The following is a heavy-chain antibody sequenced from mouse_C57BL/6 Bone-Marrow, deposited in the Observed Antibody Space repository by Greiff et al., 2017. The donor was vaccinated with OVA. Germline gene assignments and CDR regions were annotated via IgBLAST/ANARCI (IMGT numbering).Heavy chain of an antibody. J-gene: IGHJ3*01. CDR3: ARGGSWIYDGYYVLAY. CDR1: GYSFTSYY. V-gene: IGHV1-66*01. Sequence: QVQLQQSGPELVKPGASVKISCKASGYSFTSYYIHWVKQRPGQGIEWIGWIYPGSGNTKYNEKFNGKATLTADTSSSTAYMQLSSLTSEDSAVYYCARGGSWIYDGYYVLAYWGQGTLVTVSA. D-gene: IGHD2-3*01. CDR2: IYPGSGNT.